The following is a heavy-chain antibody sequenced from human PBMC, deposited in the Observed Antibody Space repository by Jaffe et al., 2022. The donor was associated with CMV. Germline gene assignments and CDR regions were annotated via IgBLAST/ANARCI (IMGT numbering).Heavy chain of an antibody. CDR3: ARGDSSGWSPDDY. CDR2: IWYDGSNK. D-gene: IGHD6-19*01. V-gene: IGHV3-33*08. CDR1: GFTFSSYG. J-gene: IGHJ4*02. Sequence: QVQLVESGGGVVQPGRSLRLSCAASGFTFSSYGMHWVRQAPGKGLEWVAVIWYDGSNKYYADSVKGRFTISRDNSKNTLYLQMNSLRAEDTAVYYCARGDSSGWSPDDYWGQGTLVTVSS.